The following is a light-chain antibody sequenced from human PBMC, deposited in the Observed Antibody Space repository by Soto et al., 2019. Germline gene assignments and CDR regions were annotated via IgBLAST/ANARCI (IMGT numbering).Light chain of an antibody. CDR2: GAS. V-gene: IGKV3-15*01. CDR3: QDYLNWPPT. Sequence: EIVLSQSPGTLSLSPGERATLSCRASQSFSNNYLAWYQQKPGQAPRLLIYGASTRATGIPARFSGSGSGTEFTLTISSLQSEDFAVYYCQDYLNWPPTFGQGTKVDIK. J-gene: IGKJ1*01. CDR1: QSFSNN.